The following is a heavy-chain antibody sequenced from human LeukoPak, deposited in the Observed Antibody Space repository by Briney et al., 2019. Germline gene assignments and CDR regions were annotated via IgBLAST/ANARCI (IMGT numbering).Heavy chain of an antibody. CDR2: IKQDGGEK. D-gene: IGHD4-17*01. J-gene: IGHJ4*02. V-gene: IGHV3-7*04. CDR1: GFTGFTFSSYW. Sequence: QPGGSLSLSCAASGFTGFTFSSYWMSWVRQAPGKGLEWVANIKQDGGEKYYVDSVKGRFTISRDNAKNSLYLQMNSLRAEDTAVYYCARTDYGDSRPGVYWGQGTLVTVSS. CDR3: ARTDYGDSRPGVY.